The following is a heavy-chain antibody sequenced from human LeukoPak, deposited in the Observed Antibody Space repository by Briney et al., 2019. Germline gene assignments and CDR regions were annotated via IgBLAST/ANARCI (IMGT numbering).Heavy chain of an antibody. CDR3: ARDKYSGSYSRYYYYGMDV. D-gene: IGHD1-26*01. V-gene: IGHV1-69*04. Sequence: SVKVSCKASGGTFSSYAISWVRQAPAQGLEWMGRIIPILGIANYAQKFQGRVTITADKSTSTAYMELSSLRSEDTAVYYCARDKYSGSYSRYYYYGMDVWGQGTTVTVSS. CDR1: GGTFSSYA. CDR2: IIPILGIA. J-gene: IGHJ6*02.